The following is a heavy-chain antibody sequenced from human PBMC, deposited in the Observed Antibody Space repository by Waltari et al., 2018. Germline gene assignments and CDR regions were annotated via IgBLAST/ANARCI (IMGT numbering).Heavy chain of an antibody. Sequence: QVQLVQSGAEVKKPGASVKVSCKASGYPFTGSYLHWVRQAPGQGLEWMGRINPNSGGTNYAQKFQGRVTMTRDTSISTAYMELSRLRSDDTAVYYCATYYYDSSGYYLTYYFDYWGQGTLVTVSS. CDR2: INPNSGGT. CDR1: GYPFTGSY. CDR3: ATYYYDSSGYYLTYYFDY. V-gene: IGHV1-2*06. J-gene: IGHJ4*02. D-gene: IGHD3-22*01.